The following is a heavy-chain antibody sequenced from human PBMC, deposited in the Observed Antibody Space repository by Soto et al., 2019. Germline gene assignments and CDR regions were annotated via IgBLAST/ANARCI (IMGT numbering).Heavy chain of an antibody. D-gene: IGHD2-2*02. CDR2: ISGSGGST. CDR3: AKVACSSTSCYSYYYYGMDV. CDR1: GFTFSSYA. V-gene: IGHV3-23*01. Sequence: EVQLLESGGGLVQPGGSLSLSCAASGFTFSSYAMSWVRQAPGKGLEWVSAISGSGGSTYYADSVKGRFTISRDNSKNTLYLQMNSLRAEDTAVYYCAKVACSSTSCYSYYYYGMDVWGQGTTVTVSS. J-gene: IGHJ6*02.